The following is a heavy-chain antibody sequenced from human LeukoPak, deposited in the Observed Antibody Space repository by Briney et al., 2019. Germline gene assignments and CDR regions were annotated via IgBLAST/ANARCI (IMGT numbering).Heavy chain of an antibody. CDR3: AKDRVSGYSGPFDY. CDR1: GFTFSSYA. Sequence: GGSLTLSCAASGFTFSSYAMSWVRQAPGKGLQWVSTISGSGDTTYYADSVTGRFTISRDNSKNTLYLQMNSLRAEDTAVYYCAKDRVSGYSGPFDYWGQGILVTVFS. J-gene: IGHJ4*02. V-gene: IGHV3-23*01. CDR2: ISGSGDTT. D-gene: IGHD1-26*01.